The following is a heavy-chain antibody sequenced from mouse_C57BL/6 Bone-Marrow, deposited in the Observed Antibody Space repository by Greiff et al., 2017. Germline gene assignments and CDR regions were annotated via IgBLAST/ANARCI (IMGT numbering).Heavy chain of an antibody. Sequence: VKLMESGAELVKPGASVKLSCKASGYTFTSYWMPWVKQRPGPGLEWIGMIHPNSGSTNYNEKFKSKATLTVDKSSSTAYMQLSSMTAEDSAVYYCAYDYDGAMDYWGQGTSVTVSS. D-gene: IGHD2-4*01. CDR2: IHPNSGST. CDR1: GYTFTSYW. J-gene: IGHJ4*01. V-gene: IGHV1-64*01. CDR3: AYDYDGAMDY.